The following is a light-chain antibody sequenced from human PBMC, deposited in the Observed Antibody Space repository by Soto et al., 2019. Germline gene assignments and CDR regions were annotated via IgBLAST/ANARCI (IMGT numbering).Light chain of an antibody. CDR1: QSVGSK. CDR3: QQHNNWPPWT. V-gene: IGKV3-15*01. Sequence: ETVMTQSPATLSVSPGERATLSCRASQSVGSKLAWYQHKPGQAPRLLIYGASTRATAIPPRFSCSGSGTEFTLTISSLQSEDSAVYYCQQHNNWPPWTFGQGTTVEIK. J-gene: IGKJ1*01. CDR2: GAS.